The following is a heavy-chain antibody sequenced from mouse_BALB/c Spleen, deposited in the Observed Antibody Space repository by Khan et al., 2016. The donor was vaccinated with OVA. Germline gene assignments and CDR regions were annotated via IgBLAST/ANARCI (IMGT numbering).Heavy chain of an antibody. CDR1: GYTFSSYW. CDR3: ARGNYYGSSSWFGY. D-gene: IGHD1-1*01. V-gene: IGHV1-9*01. Sequence: QVQLQQSGAELMKPGASVKISCKATGYTFSSYWIEWVKQRPGHGLEWIGEILPGSGRNNYNEKFKGKVTFTADTSSNTAYMQLSSLTSEDSAVYYCARGNYYGSSSWFGYWGQGTLVTVSA. CDR2: ILPGSGRN. J-gene: IGHJ3*01.